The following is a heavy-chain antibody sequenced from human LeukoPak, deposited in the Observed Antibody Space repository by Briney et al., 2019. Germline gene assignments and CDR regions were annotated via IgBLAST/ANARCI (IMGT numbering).Heavy chain of an antibody. J-gene: IGHJ3*02. CDR2: IIPIFGTA. D-gene: IGHD2-2*01. V-gene: IGHV1-69*13. CDR3: ARVVGQLLTHDAFDI. Sequence: SVKASCKASGGTFSSYAISWVRQAPGQGLEWMGGIIPIFGTANYAQKFQGRVTITADESTSTAYMELSSLRSEDTAVYYCARVVGQLLTHDAFDIWGQGTMVTVSS. CDR1: GGTFSSYA.